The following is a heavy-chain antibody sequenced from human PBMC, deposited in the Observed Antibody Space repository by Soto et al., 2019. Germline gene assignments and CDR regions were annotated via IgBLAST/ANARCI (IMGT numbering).Heavy chain of an antibody. Sequence: VQLVESGGGVVQPGRSLRLSCAASGFTFSSYGMHWVRQAPGKGLEWVAVISYDGSNKYYADSVKGRFTISRDNSKNTLYLQMNSLRAEDTAVYYCAKSFDYWGQGTLVTVSS. V-gene: IGHV3-30*18. J-gene: IGHJ4*02. CDR1: GFTFSSYG. CDR2: ISYDGSNK. CDR3: AKSFDY.